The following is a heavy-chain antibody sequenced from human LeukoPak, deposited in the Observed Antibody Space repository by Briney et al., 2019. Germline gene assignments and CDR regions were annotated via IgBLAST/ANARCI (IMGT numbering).Heavy chain of an antibody. Sequence: PSETLSLTCAVYGGSFSGYYWSWIRQPPGKGLEWIGYIYHSGSTYYNPSLKSRVTISVDRSKNQFSLKLSSVTAADTAVYYCARGAALRGAPFDYWGQGTLVTVSS. CDR3: ARGAALRGAPFDY. CDR1: GGSFSGYY. J-gene: IGHJ4*02. V-gene: IGHV4-34*01. D-gene: IGHD3-10*01. CDR2: IYHSGST.